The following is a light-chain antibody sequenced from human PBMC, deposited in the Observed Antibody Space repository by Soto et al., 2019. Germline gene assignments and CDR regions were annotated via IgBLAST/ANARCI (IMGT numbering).Light chain of an antibody. Sequence: EIVLTQSPATLSLSPGERATLSCRASQSVTTYLAWYQQKPGQAPRLLISDASNTATGITARFSGSGSGTDFTLTVSSLEPEDSAVYYCQQWSNWPTIITFGGGTKVEI. CDR1: QSVTTY. V-gene: IGKV3-11*01. J-gene: IGKJ4*01. CDR3: QQWSNWPTIIT. CDR2: DAS.